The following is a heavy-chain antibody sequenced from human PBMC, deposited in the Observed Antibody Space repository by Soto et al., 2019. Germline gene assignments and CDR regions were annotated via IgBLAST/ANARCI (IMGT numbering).Heavy chain of an antibody. J-gene: IGHJ4*02. CDR2: IYYSGST. V-gene: IGHV4-59*01. CDR1: GGSITANY. D-gene: IGHD6-19*01. Sequence: QVQLQELGPGLVKPSETLSLTCTVSGGSITANYWSWIRQPPGKGLEWIGYIYYSGSTNYNPSLKSRVTISVDMSKTQFSLNLSSVIAADTAVYYCARGRHAVAGSLVDWGQGTLVTVSS. CDR3: ARGRHAVAGSLVD.